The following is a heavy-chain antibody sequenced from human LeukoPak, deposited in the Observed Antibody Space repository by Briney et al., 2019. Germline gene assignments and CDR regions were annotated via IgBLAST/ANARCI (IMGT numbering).Heavy chain of an antibody. CDR1: GFTFRNYA. V-gene: IGHV3-23*01. D-gene: IGHD2-21*02. CDR2: ISGSGGGT. CDR3: AKAVTATNYFFDY. Sequence: GGSLRLSCAASGFTFRNYAMSWVRQAPGKGLEWVSAISGSGGGTYYAESVKGRFTISRDNSRNTLYLQMNSLRAEDTAVSYCAKAVTATNYFFDYWGQGTLVTVSS. J-gene: IGHJ4*02.